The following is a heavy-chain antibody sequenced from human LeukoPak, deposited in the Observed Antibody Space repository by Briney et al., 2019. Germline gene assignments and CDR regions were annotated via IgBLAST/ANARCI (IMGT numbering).Heavy chain of an antibody. CDR3: VREGFDGEHDY. CDR1: GYSISSGYY. Sequence: SETLSLTCAVSGYSISSGYYWVWIRPPPGKGLEWIGSIYHSASTYYNPSLKSRVTISVDTSKNQFSLKLSSVTAADTAVYYCVREGFDGEHDYWGQGTLVTVSS. J-gene: IGHJ4*02. CDR2: IYHSAST. V-gene: IGHV4-38-2*02. D-gene: IGHD4-17*01.